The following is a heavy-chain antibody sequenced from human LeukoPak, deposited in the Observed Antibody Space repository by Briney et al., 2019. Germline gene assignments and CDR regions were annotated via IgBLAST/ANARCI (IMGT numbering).Heavy chain of an antibody. D-gene: IGHD3-22*01. Sequence: GGSLRLSCSASGFTFSSFEMDWVRQAPGKGLEWISYMSSRDNTRYYAESVRGRFTMSKDNAKNTLSLQMNSLRAEDTAVYYCGSLDSREDSSSRWGPLDIWGQGTMVTVSS. V-gene: IGHV3-48*03. CDR1: GFTFSSFE. CDR3: GSLDSREDSSSRWGPLDI. CDR2: MSSRDNTR. J-gene: IGHJ3*02.